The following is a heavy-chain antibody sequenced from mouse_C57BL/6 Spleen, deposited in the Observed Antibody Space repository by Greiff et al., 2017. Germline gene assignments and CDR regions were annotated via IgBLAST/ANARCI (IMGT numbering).Heavy chain of an antibody. CDR1: GFTFSDYG. CDR2: ISNLAYSI. CDR3: AREEGYGNHWFAY. D-gene: IGHD2-1*01. Sequence: EVKLMESGGGLVQPGGSLKLSCAASGFTFSDYGMAWVRQAPRKGPEWVAFISNLAYSIYYADTVTGRFTISRENAKNTLYLEMRSLRSEDTAMDYCAREEGYGNHWFAYWGQGTLVTVSA. V-gene: IGHV5-15*01. J-gene: IGHJ3*01.